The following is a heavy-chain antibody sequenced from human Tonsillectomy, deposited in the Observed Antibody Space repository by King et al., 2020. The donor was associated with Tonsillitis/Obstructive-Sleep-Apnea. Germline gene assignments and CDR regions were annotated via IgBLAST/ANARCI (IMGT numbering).Heavy chain of an antibody. CDR2: LAYDGSNK. Sequence: VQLVESGGGVVQPGRALRLSCAASDFTFSNYAMHWVRQAPGKGLEWVAVLAYDGSNKYYADSVKGRFTISRDNSKNTLYLQMNSLGAEDTAVYYCVRAITILGVAASLEVWGEGTTVTVSS. V-gene: IGHV3-30*04. CDR3: VRAITILGVAASLEV. J-gene: IGHJ6*04. CDR1: DFTFSNYA. D-gene: IGHD3-3*01.